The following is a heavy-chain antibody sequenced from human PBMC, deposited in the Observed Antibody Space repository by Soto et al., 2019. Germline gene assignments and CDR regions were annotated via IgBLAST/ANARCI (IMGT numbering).Heavy chain of an antibody. J-gene: IGHJ5*02. V-gene: IGHV1-69*04. Sequence: SVKVSCKASGGTFSSYTISWVRQAPGQGLEWMGRIIPILGIANYAQKFQGRVTITADKSTSTAYMELSSLRSEDTAVYYCARDFGPYSNYVHNWFDPWGQGTLVTSPQ. D-gene: IGHD4-4*01. CDR2: IIPILGIA. CDR1: GGTFSSYT. CDR3: ARDFGPYSNYVHNWFDP.